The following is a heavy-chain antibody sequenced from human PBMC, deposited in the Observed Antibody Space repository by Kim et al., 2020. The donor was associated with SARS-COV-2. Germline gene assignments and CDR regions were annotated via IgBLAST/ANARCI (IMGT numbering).Heavy chain of an antibody. CDR3: ARQGGIGVAFTF. D-gene: IGHD2-21*01. J-gene: IGHJ3*01. CDR2: FFYSGST. CDR1: GGSISSYY. Sequence: SETLSLTCTVSGGSISSYYWSWIRQPPGKGLGWIGYFFYSGSTNYNPSPKSRVTISVDTSKNHFPLTLSPVTAAFTAVYYCARQGGIGVAFTFWGQGTMV. V-gene: IGHV4-59*08.